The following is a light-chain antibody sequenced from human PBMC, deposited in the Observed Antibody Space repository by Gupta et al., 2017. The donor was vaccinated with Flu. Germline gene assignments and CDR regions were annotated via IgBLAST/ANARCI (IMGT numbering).Light chain of an antibody. V-gene: IGKV1-39*01. CDR2: GAS. J-gene: IGKJ1*01. Sequence: PSSLPAAVAARVTITCRASQSINNYLHWYQQKPGKAPRIVILGASMVQTGVPSRFSGSGSGTDFTLTISRLPPEDFATYYCQQCSGIPWTFGQGTKVELK. CDR1: QSINNY. CDR3: QQCSGIPWT.